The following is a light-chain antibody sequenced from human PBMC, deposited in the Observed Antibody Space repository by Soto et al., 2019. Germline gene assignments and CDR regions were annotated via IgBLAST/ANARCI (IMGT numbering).Light chain of an antibody. V-gene: IGLV2-8*01. CDR3: CSYGFAGSDYLV. Sequence: QSALTQPPSASGSPGQSVTISCTGASSDVGANDYVSWYQHHPGKVPKLMIFEVNKRPSGVPHRFSGSKSGNTASLTVSGLQAEDEADYYCCSYGFAGSDYLVFGGGTKLTVL. CDR2: EVN. CDR1: SSDVGANDY. J-gene: IGLJ3*02.